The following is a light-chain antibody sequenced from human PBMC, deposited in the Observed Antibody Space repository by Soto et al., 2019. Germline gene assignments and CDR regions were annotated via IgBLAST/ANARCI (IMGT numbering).Light chain of an antibody. CDR1: QSVSIN. V-gene: IGKV3-15*01. CDR2: GAS. CDR3: HQYNNWPPLT. J-gene: IGKJ4*01. Sequence: EIVMTQSPATLSVSPGERATLSCRASQSVSINLAWFQQKPGQPPRPLIYGASTRATGIPARFSGSGSGTEFTLTISSLQSEDFAIYYCHQYNNWPPLTFGGGTKVEIK.